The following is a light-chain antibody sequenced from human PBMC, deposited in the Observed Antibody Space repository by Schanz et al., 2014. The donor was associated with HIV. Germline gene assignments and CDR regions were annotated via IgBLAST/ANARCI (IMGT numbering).Light chain of an antibody. CDR3: AAWDDGLNGV. J-gene: IGLJ2*01. Sequence: QSVLTQPPSASGTPGQRVTISCSGSSSNIQKNYVYWYQQLAGTAPKLLIYEDNRRPSGVPDRFSGSKSGTSASLAISGLRSEDEADYYCAAWDDGLNGVFGGGTKLT. CDR1: SSNIQKNY. CDR2: EDN. V-gene: IGLV1-47*01.